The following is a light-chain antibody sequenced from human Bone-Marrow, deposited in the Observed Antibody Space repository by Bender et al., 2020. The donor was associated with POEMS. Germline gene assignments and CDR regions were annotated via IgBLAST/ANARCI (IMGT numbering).Light chain of an antibody. V-gene: IGLV1-40*01. J-gene: IGLJ1*01. CDR1: SSNTGSGYD. CDR3: CSYVASSSYV. Sequence: QSVLTQPPSVSGAPGQRVTISCTGSSSNTGSGYDINWYQHLPGTAPKLLIYGYNNRPSGVPDRFSGSKSGNTASLTISGLQAEDEADYYCCSYVASSSYVFGIGTKVTVL. CDR2: GYN.